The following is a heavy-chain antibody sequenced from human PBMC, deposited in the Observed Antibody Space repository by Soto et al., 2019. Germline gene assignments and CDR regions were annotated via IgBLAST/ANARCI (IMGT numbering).Heavy chain of an antibody. Sequence: SETLSLTCTVSGGSIGSYHWSWVRQPPGKGLEWIASVYYTGTTNYNPSLGSRVTISIDAPENQISLKLTSVTAADTAFYYCARDKVLTGMFDLWGQRTLVTVSS. CDR1: GGSIGSYH. CDR2: VYYTGTT. J-gene: IGHJ5*02. D-gene: IGHD3-16*01. CDR3: ARDKVLTGMFDL. V-gene: IGHV4-59*01.